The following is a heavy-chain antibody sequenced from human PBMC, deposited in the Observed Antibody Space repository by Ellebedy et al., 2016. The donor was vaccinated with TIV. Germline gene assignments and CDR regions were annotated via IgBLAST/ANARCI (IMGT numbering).Heavy chain of an antibody. CDR2: INPKSGGT. CDR1: GYTFTGYY. V-gene: IGHV1-2*02. CDR3: ANLAGGAHVFDY. Sequence: AASVKVSCKASGYTFTGYYIHWVRQAPGQGLEWMGWINPKSGGTNYAQNFQGRVTMTRDTSISTAYVELSSLRSDDTAVYYCANLAGGAHVFDYWGQGTLVTVSS. J-gene: IGHJ4*02. D-gene: IGHD6-19*01.